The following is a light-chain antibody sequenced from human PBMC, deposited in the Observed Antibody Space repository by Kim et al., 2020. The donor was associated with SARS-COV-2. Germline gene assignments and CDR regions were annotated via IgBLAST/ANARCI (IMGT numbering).Light chain of an antibody. Sequence: PGDRATLSCRASQSVTSTYVAWYQQKPGQAPRRLIYGTSTRAAGIPGRFSGSGSGTEYTLTINRLEPEDFAIYYCQQFGSSRTWTFGQGTKVDIK. CDR3: QQFGSSRTWT. CDR2: GTS. J-gene: IGKJ1*01. CDR1: QSVTSTY. V-gene: IGKV3-20*01.